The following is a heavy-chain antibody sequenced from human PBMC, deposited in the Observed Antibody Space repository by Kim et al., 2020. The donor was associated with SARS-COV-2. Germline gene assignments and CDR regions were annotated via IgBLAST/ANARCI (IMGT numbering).Heavy chain of an antibody. CDR3: ASMWFDGDYFFDY. J-gene: IGHJ4*02. Sequence: SETLSLTCTVSGGSISSSSYYWGWIRQPPGKGLEWIGSIYYSGSTYYNPSLKSRVTISVDTSKNQFSLKLSSVTAADTAVYYCASMWFDGDYFFDYWGQGTLVTVSS. V-gene: IGHV4-39*01. CDR1: GGSISSSSYY. CDR2: IYYSGST. D-gene: IGHD4-17*01.